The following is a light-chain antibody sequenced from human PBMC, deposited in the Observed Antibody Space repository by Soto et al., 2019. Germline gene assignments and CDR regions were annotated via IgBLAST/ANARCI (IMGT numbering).Light chain of an antibody. J-gene: IGKJ4*01. CDR1: QSVRNY. V-gene: IGKV3-11*01. CDR3: QQHSNWPLT. Sequence: EIVLTQSPATLSLSPGERATLSCRASQSVRNYLAWYQQKVGQAPWLLIYHASKTATGIPARFSGSGSGTDFSLTISSLEPEDFAVYYCQQHSNWPLTFGGGTKVEIK. CDR2: HAS.